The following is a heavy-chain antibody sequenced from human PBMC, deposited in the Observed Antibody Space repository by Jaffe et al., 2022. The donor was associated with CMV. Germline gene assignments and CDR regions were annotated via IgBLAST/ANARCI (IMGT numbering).Heavy chain of an antibody. D-gene: IGHD2-2*03. CDR2: ISDSGSSR. V-gene: IGHV3-11*01. CDR1: GFSFSDYY. Sequence: QVQLVESGGGLVKPGGSLRLSCTTSGFSFSDYYMNWIRQAPGKGLEWLSYISDSGSSRYYADSVKGRFTISRDNTKNSVYLQMNSLRAEDTAVYYCARMDDDFDYWGQGTLVTVS. J-gene: IGHJ4*02. CDR3: ARMDDDFDY.